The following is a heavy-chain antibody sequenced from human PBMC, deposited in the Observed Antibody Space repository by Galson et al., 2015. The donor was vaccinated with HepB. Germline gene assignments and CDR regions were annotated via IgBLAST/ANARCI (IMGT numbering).Heavy chain of an antibody. J-gene: IGHJ3*02. CDR2: IIPIFGTA. V-gene: IGHV1-69*13. Sequence: SVKVSCKASGGTFSSYAISWVRQAPGQGLEWMGGIIPIFGTANYAQKFQGRVTITADESTSTAYMELSSLRSEDTAVYYCASALRVVVVVAATFAAFDIWGQGTMVTVSS. CDR1: GGTFSSYA. CDR3: ASALRVVVVVAATFAAFDI. D-gene: IGHD2-15*01.